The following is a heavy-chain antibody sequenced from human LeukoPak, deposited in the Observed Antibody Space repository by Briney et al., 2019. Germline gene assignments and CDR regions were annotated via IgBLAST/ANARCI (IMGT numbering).Heavy chain of an antibody. J-gene: IGHJ4*02. CDR2: IYYSGST. CDR3: AFGGIAAQFHY. CDR1: GGSISSGGYY. D-gene: IGHD6-13*01. V-gene: IGHV4-31*03. Sequence: SQTLSLTCSVSGGSISSGGYYWNWIRQHPGKGLEWIGYIYYSGSTYYNPSLKSRVAISVDTSKNQFSLKLSSVTAADTAVYYCAFGGIAAQFHYWGQGTLVTVSS.